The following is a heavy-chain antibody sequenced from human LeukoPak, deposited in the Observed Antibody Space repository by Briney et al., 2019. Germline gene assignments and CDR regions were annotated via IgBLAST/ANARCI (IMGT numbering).Heavy chain of an antibody. D-gene: IGHD6-13*01. Sequence: ASVKVSCKTSGYTFTNYGISWVRQAPGLGLEWMGWISAYNGNTNYAQKVQGRVTMTTDTSTSTAYMELRGLRFDDTAVYYCARDQSVRLLQTSSTYFKHVFAIWGQGSMVTVSS. V-gene: IGHV1-18*01. CDR1: GYTFTNYG. CDR3: ARDQSVRLLQTSSTYFKHVFAI. CDR2: ISAYNGNT. J-gene: IGHJ3*02.